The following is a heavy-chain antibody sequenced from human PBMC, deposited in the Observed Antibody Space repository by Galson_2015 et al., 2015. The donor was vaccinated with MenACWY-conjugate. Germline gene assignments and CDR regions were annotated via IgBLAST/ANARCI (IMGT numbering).Heavy chain of an antibody. V-gene: IGHV5-10-1*01. CDR3: AIHPSSQVVPAAYYYYYYGMDV. CDR2: IDPSDTYT. Sequence: QSGAEVKKPGESLRISCKGSGYSFTSYWISWVRQMPGKGLEWMGRIDPSDTYTNYSPSFQGHVTISADKSISTAYLQWSSLKASDTAMYYCAIHPSSQVVPAAYYYYYYGMDVWGQGTTVTVSS. J-gene: IGHJ6*02. CDR1: GYSFTSYW. D-gene: IGHD2-2*01.